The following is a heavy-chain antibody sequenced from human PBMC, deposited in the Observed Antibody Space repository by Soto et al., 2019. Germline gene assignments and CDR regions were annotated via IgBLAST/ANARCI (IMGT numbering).Heavy chain of an antibody. V-gene: IGHV4-61*08. D-gene: IGHD6-19*01. Sequence: SETLSLTCTVSDDSFRGAEYYWSWIRQPLGKGPEWIGHTYYNGNTKYNPALRSRVTMSEDTSKNQFSLRLSSVTAADTAVYFCARGPAYIDGWRTFDLWGRGILVTV. J-gene: IGHJ4*02. CDR2: TYYNGNT. CDR3: ARGPAYIDGWRTFDL. CDR1: DDSFRGAEYY.